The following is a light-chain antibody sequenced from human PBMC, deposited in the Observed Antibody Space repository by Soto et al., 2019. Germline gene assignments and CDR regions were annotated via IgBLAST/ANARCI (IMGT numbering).Light chain of an antibody. J-gene: IGKJ2*01. CDR3: QQHNNWPPQYT. V-gene: IGKV3-15*01. Sequence: EIVMTQSPATLSVSPGERATLSCRASQSVSSNLAWYQQKPGQAPRLLVYRASTRATGIPARFSGSGSGTEFSLTIRSLQSEDSAVYYCQQHNNWPPQYTFGQGTKLEIK. CDR2: RAS. CDR1: QSVSSN.